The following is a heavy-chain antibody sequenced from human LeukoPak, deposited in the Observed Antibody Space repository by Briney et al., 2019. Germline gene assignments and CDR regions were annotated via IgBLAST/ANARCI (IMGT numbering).Heavy chain of an antibody. Sequence: SETLSLTCTVSGGSISSSSYYWGWIRQPPGKGLEWIGSMYYSGSTYYNPSLKSRVTISVDTSKKQFSLKVSSVTAADTAVYYCARRPVVAMNFDYWGQGTLVTVSS. CDR2: MYYSGST. V-gene: IGHV4-39*07. J-gene: IGHJ4*02. CDR1: GGSISSSSYY. D-gene: IGHD2-15*01. CDR3: ARRPVVAMNFDY.